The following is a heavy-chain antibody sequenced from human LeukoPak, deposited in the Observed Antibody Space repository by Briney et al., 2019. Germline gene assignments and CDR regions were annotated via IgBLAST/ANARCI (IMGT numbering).Heavy chain of an antibody. D-gene: IGHD3-9*01. CDR1: GGSISSGSYY. V-gene: IGHV4-61*02. J-gene: IGHJ4*02. CDR3: ARTRDILTGYFVDY. CDR2: IYTSGST. Sequence: PSETLSLTCTVSGGSISSGSYYWSWIRQPAGKGLEWIGRIYTSGSTNYNPSLKSRVTISVDTSKNQFSLKLSSVTAADTTVYYCARTRDILTGYFVDYWGQGTLVTVSS.